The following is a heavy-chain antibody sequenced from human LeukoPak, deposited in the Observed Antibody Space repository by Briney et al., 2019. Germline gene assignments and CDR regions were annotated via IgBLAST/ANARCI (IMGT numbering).Heavy chain of an antibody. J-gene: IGHJ6*02. CDR1: GGTFSSYA. D-gene: IGHD5-24*01. V-gene: IGHV1-69*01. Sequence: SVKVSCKASGGTFSSYAISWVRQAPGQGLEWMGGIIPIFGAANYAQKFQGRVTITADESTSTAYMELSSLRSEDTAVYYCARREVYYYYGMDVWGQGTTVTVSS. CDR3: ARREVYYYYGMDV. CDR2: IIPIFGAA.